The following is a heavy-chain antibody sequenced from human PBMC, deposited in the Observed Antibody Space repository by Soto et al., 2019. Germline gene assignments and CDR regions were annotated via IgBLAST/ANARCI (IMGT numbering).Heavy chain of an antibody. Sequence: ASVKVSCKASGYTFTSYDINWVRQATGQGLEWMGWMNPNSGNTGYAQKFQGRVTMTRNTSISTAYMELSSLRSEDTAVYYCASCYSSSVRYYYYMDVWGKGTTVTVSS. V-gene: IGHV1-8*01. J-gene: IGHJ6*03. D-gene: IGHD6-6*01. CDR1: GYTFTSYD. CDR2: MNPNSGNT. CDR3: ASCYSSSVRYYYYMDV.